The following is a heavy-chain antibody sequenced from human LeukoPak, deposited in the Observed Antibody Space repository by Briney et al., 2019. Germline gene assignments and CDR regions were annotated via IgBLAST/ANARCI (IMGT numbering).Heavy chain of an antibody. J-gene: IGHJ4*02. D-gene: IGHD3-10*01. Sequence: GGSLRLSCAASGFTFSSYAMSCVRQAPGKGLEWVSAISGSGGSTDYADSVKGRFTISRDNSKNTLYLQMNSLRAEDTAVYYCAKSGIWFGELLSHFDYWGQGTLVTVSS. V-gene: IGHV3-23*01. CDR1: GFTFSSYA. CDR3: AKSGIWFGELLSHFDY. CDR2: ISGSGGST.